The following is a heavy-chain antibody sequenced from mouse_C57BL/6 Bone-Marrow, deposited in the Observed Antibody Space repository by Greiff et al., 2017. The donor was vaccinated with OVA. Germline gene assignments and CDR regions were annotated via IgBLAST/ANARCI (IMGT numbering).Heavy chain of an antibody. Sequence: VQLQQSGPELVKPGASVKISCKASGYTFTDYYMNWVKQSPGQSLEWIGDINPNNGGTSYNQKFKGKATLTVDKSSSTAYMELRSLTYEDSTVYYCARISSSDWGQGTTLTVSS. CDR1: GYTFTDYY. D-gene: IGHD1-1*01. CDR3: ARISSSD. CDR2: INPNNGGT. J-gene: IGHJ2*01. V-gene: IGHV1-26*01.